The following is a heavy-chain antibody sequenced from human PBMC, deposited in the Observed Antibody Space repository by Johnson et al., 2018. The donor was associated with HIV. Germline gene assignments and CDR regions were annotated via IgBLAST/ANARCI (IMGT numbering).Heavy chain of an antibody. V-gene: IGHV3-66*01. CDR3: ARRYCSGGRCLNPKDAFDI. CDR1: GFTVSSNY. D-gene: IGHD2-15*01. Sequence: VQLVESGGDLVQPGGSLRLSCAVSGFTVSSNYMSWVRRAPGKGLEWVSVIYSGGSTYYADSVKGRFTISRDNSKNTVYLQMNSLRADDTAVYYGARRYCSGGRCLNPKDAFDIWGQGTMGTVSS. CDR2: IYSGGST. J-gene: IGHJ3*02.